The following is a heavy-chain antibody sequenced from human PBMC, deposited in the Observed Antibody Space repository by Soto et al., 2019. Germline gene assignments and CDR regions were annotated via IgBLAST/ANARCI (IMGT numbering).Heavy chain of an antibody. D-gene: IGHD6-13*01. CDR3: ARGGIAAARTSNWFDP. V-gene: IGHV4-34*01. CDR1: CGSFSGFY. Sequence: PSETLSLTCAVYCGSFSGFYWSRIRQPPGKGLEWIGEINHSGSTNYNPSLKSRVTISVDTSKNQFSLKLSSVTAADTAVYYCARGGIAAARTSNWFDPWGQGTLVTVSS. J-gene: IGHJ5*02. CDR2: INHSGST.